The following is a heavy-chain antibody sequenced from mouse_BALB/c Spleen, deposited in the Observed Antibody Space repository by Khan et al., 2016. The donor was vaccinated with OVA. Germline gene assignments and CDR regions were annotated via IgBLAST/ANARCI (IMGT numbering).Heavy chain of an antibody. CDR3: ASELGRYYAMDD. J-gene: IGHJ4*01. D-gene: IGHD4-1*01. CDR1: GYSITSDYA. CDR2: ISCSGST. Sequence: EVQLQESGPGLVKPSQSLSLTCTVTGYSITSDYAWNWIRQFPGNKLEWMGYISCSGSTSYNPSLKSRISITRDTSKNQFFLQLNSVTTEDTATYYCASELGRYYAMDDWGQGTSVTVSA. V-gene: IGHV3-2*02.